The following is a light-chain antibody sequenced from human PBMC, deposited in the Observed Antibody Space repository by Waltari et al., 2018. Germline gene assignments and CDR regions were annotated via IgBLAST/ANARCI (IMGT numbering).Light chain of an antibody. CDR2: GAS. V-gene: IGKV3-20*01. CDR1: QNIDNNY. J-gene: IGKJ1*01. CDR3: QQYATSPWT. Sequence: ELVLTQSSGTLSLSPGERATLSCRASQNIDNNYLAWYQQKPGQAPRLLIYGASNRALGIPDRFSGSGSGTDFSLTISRLEPEDFAVYCCQQYATSPWTFGQGTKVELK.